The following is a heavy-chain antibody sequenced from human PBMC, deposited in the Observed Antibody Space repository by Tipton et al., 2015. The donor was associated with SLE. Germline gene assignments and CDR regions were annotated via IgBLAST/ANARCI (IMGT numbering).Heavy chain of an antibody. CDR2: IYYSGGT. J-gene: IGHJ4*02. CDR1: GGSISSGGYY. V-gene: IGHV4-31*03. CDR3: ARSIAAREFDD. Sequence: TLSLTCPVSGGSISSGGYYWSWIRQHPGKGLEWIVYIYYSGGTYYNPSLKSRVTRSVETSKNQFSLKLSSVTAAYTAVYYCARSIAAREFDDWGQGTLVTVSS. D-gene: IGHD6-6*01.